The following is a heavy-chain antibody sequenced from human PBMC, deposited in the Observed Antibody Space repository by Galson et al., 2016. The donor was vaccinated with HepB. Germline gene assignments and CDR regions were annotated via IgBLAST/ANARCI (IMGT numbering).Heavy chain of an antibody. CDR2: VSYSGST. CDR3: ARADNYYGSRTYHETFNI. V-gene: IGHV4-59*01. J-gene: IGHJ3*02. Sequence: ETLSLTCTVSGGSISSYYWSWVRQPPGRGLEWIGYVSYSGSTNYNPSLKSRVTVSVDTSKNQFSLRLSSVTAADTAVYYCARADNYYGSRTYHETFNIWGQGTMVTVSS. D-gene: IGHD3-10*01. CDR1: GGSISSYY.